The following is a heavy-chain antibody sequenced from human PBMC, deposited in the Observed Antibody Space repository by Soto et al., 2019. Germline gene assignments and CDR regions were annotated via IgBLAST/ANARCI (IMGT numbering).Heavy chain of an antibody. J-gene: IGHJ4*02. CDR2: VYPGDSDT. CDR3: AGRAKGIIYQVFFAF. CDR1: GYTFTTFW. Sequence: PGESLKISCKGSGYTFTTFWIAWVRQMPGKGLEWMGIVYPGDSDTRYGPSFQGQATISADKSISTAYLQWSSLKASDTALYFCAGRAKGIIYQVFFAFWGQGTPVTVSS. D-gene: IGHD2-2*01. V-gene: IGHV5-51*01.